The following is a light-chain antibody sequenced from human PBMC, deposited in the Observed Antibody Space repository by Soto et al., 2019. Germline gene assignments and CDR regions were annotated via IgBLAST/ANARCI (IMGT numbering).Light chain of an antibody. Sequence: QSVLTQPPSVSAAPGQKVTISCSGSNSNIGNNYVSWYQQLPGKAPRLIIYGNSNRPSGVPDRFSGSKSGSSASLAISGLQADDEATYYCQSYDSNLSGRVFGEGTKLTVL. CDR1: NSNIGNNY. CDR3: QSYDSNLSGRV. J-gene: IGLJ3*02. V-gene: IGLV1-40*01. CDR2: GNS.